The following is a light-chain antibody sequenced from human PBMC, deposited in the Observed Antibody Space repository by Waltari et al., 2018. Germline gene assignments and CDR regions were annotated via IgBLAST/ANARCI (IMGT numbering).Light chain of an antibody. CDR2: EVN. CDR3: SSYGGRNNLL. J-gene: IGLJ3*02. Sequence: QSALTPPPSASGSPRQSVTISCTGTSSYVGSFNYVSWYQQYPGKTPKLLIYEVNKRPSGIPDRFSGSKSGNTASLTVSGLQAEDEAEYYCSSYGGRNNLLFGEGTKLTVL. CDR1: SSYVGSFNY. V-gene: IGLV2-8*01.